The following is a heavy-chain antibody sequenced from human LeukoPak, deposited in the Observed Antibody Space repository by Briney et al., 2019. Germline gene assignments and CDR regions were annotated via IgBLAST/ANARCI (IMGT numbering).Heavy chain of an antibody. D-gene: IGHD4-17*01. Sequence: PGGSLRLSCAASGFTFNSYGMHWVRQAPGQGLEWMGWINPNSGGTNYARKLQGRVTMTRDTSISTAFMELSRLRSDDTAVYYCARGSMTTVTTGGNPFDSWGQGTLVTVSS. CDR1: GFTFNSYG. CDR3: ARGSMTTVTTGGNPFDS. V-gene: IGHV1-2*02. CDR2: INPNSGGT. J-gene: IGHJ5*01.